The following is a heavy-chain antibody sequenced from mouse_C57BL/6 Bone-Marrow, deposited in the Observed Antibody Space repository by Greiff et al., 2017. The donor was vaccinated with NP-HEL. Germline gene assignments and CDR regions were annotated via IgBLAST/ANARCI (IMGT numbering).Heavy chain of an antibody. CDR3: TGRPFDY. J-gene: IGHJ2*01. CDR2: IRLKSDNYAT. V-gene: IGHV6-3*01. Sequence: EVQGVESGGGLVQPGGSMKLSCVASGFTFSNYWMNWVRQSPEKGLEWVAQIRLKSDNYATHYAESVKGRFTISRDDSKSSVYLQMNNLRAEDTGIYYCTGRPFDYWGQGTTLTVSS. CDR1: GFTFSNYW.